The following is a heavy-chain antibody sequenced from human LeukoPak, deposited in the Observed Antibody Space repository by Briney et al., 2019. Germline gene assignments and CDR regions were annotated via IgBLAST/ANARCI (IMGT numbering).Heavy chain of an antibody. CDR1: GLIVSSNF. V-gene: IGHV3-53*01. CDR2: IYSDGTT. Sequence: GGSLRLSCAASGLIVSSNFMSWVRQAPGKGLEWVSLIYSDGTTYYADSVKGRFTISRDNSKNTLLLQMNNLGAEDTAGYYCATYDTSGYFFAYWGQGTLVTVSS. CDR3: ATYDTSGYFFAY. J-gene: IGHJ4*02. D-gene: IGHD3-22*01.